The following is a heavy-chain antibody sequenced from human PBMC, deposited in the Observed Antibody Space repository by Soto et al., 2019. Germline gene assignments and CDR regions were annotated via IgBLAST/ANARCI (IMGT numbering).Heavy chain of an antibody. J-gene: IGHJ5*02. V-gene: IGHV1-69*04. CDR3: AGDSDSHYNDSHASSYP. Sequence: ASVKVSCKASGGTFSTYTITWVRQAPGQGLEWMGRIIPIIGIINYAQKFQGRVTISADKFTGTAYMELTRLRSDDTAVYYCAGDSDSHYNDSHASSYPWGQGTLVTVAS. CDR1: GGTFSTYT. CDR2: IIPIIGII. D-gene: IGHD3-22*01.